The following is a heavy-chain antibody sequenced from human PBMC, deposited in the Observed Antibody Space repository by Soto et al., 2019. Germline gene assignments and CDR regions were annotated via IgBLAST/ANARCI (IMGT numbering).Heavy chain of an antibody. Sequence: PSETLSLTCTVSGGSISSYYWSWIRQPPGKGLEWIGYIYYSGSTNYNPSLKSRVTISVDTSKNQFSLKPSSVTAADTAVYYCARVGYDILTGYQIDYWGQGTLVTVSS. D-gene: IGHD3-9*01. CDR2: IYYSGST. J-gene: IGHJ4*02. CDR1: GGSISSYY. V-gene: IGHV4-59*01. CDR3: ARVGYDILTGYQIDY.